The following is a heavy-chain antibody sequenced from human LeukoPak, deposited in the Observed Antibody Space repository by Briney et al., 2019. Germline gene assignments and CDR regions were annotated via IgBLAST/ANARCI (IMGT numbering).Heavy chain of an antibody. CDR1: GYTLTELS. J-gene: IGHJ4*02. CDR3: ATALGGGVIVIPFEY. Sequence: GASVKVPCKVSGYTLTELSMHWVRQAPGKGLEWMGGFDPEDGETIYAQKFQGRVTMTEDTSTDTAYMELSSLRSEDTAVYYCATALGGGVIVIPFEYWGQGTLVTVSS. D-gene: IGHD3-16*02. V-gene: IGHV1-24*01. CDR2: FDPEDGET.